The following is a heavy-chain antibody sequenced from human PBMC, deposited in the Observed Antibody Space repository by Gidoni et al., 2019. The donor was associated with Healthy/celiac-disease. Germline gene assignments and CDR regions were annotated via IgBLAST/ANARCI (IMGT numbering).Heavy chain of an antibody. CDR1: GFTFRSYA. Sequence: LLESGGGLVQPGGSLRLSCAASGFTFRSYAMGWVRQAPGKGLEWVSAISGSGGSTYYADSVKGRFTISRDNSKNTLYLQMNSLRAEDTAVYYCAKGPGPKQWLVHPPPAWGQGTLVTVSS. CDR2: ISGSGGST. CDR3: AKGPGPKQWLVHPPPA. J-gene: IGHJ5*02. V-gene: IGHV3-23*01. D-gene: IGHD6-19*01.